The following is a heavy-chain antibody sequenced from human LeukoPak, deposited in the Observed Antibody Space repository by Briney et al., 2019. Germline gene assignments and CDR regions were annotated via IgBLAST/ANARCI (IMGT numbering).Heavy chain of an antibody. CDR3: SRGLDSRKLGY. CDR1: GASFNSDDQY. Sequence: SETLSLSCTVSGASFNSDDQYWNWIRQSPGKGLEWIGSIHPSGMLYNNPSLESRVTMSRDTSKNQFSLNLNSVTAEDTAVYFCSRGLDSRKLGYWGQGILVTVSS. D-gene: IGHD3-22*01. CDR2: IHPSGML. V-gene: IGHV4-31*03. J-gene: IGHJ4*02.